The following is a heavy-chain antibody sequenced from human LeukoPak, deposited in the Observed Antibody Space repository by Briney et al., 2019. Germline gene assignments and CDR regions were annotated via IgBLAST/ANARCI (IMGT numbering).Heavy chain of an antibody. CDR2: ISSSSSYI. Sequence: GGSLRLSCAASGFTFSSYSMNWVRQAPGKGLEWVSSISSSSSYIYYADSVKGRFTISRDNAKNSLYLQMNSLRAEDTAVYYCARRGKKLTTVSSGLDYWGQGTLVTVSS. J-gene: IGHJ4*02. D-gene: IGHD4-17*01. V-gene: IGHV3-21*01. CDR3: ARRGKKLTTVSSGLDY. CDR1: GFTFSSYS.